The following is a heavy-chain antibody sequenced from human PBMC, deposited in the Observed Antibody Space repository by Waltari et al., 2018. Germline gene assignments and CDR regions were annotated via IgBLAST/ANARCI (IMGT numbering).Heavy chain of an antibody. CDR1: GFSFSDHY. J-gene: IGHJ4*02. CDR2: IRNKANNYAT. V-gene: IGHV3-72*01. Sequence: GGSLRLSCAASGFSFSDHYMDWVRQAPGKGLAWLGRIRNKANNYATEYAASVKGRFSISRDESKNSLHLQINSLKMEDTAVYYCARGPSYGDPHYSDYWGQGTLVTVSS. D-gene: IGHD4-17*01. CDR3: ARGPSYGDPHYSDY.